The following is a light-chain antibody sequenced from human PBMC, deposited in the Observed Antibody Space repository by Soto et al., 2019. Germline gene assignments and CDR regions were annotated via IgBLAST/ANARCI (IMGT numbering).Light chain of an antibody. V-gene: IGKV1-39*01. CDR1: QSISSY. CDR2: AAS. Sequence: IQMTQSPSSLSSSVGYSLTITCRASQSISSYLNWYQQKPGKARKLLIYAASSLQSGVTSRFSGSGSGTDVTLTISSLKPEDFATYYCQQSYSTPRTFGQGTKVDIK. CDR3: QQSYSTPRT. J-gene: IGKJ1*01.